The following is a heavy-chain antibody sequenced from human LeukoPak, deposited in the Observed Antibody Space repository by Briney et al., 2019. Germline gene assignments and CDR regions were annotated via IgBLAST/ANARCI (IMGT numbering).Heavy chain of an antibody. Sequence: AASVKVSCKASGYTFTSYGVSWVRQAPGQGLEWMGWIRLGDTNYAQKFQGRVTMTTDTPTSTAYMELRSLRSEDTAVYYCARLPYGSGLIRDYWGQGTLVTVSS. J-gene: IGHJ4*02. CDR2: IRLGDT. CDR3: ARLPYGSGLIRDY. CDR1: GYTFTSYG. V-gene: IGHV1-18*01. D-gene: IGHD3-10*01.